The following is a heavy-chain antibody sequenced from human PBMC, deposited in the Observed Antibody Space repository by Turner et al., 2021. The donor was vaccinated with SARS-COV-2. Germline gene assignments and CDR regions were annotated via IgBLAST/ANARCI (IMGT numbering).Heavy chain of an antibody. V-gene: IGHV1-2*02. CDR1: GYTFTDYH. Sequence: QVHLGQSGAELKKPGASVKVSCKASGYTFTDYHMHWVRQAPGQGLEGVGWLNPNTGGTNYAQRFQGRVTITADASVNTAYMEMSSLTSDDTAVYYCARDSGITGVDIWSEGTLVTVSP. J-gene: IGHJ4*02. CDR3: ARDSGITGVDI. D-gene: IGHD1-20*01. CDR2: LNPNTGGT.